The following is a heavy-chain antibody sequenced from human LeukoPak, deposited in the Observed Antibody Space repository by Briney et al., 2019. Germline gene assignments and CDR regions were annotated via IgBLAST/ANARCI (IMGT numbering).Heavy chain of an antibody. CDR2: ISGSGGST. CDR1: GFTFSSYA. CDR3: ARSTVVTRGGYFDY. J-gene: IGHJ4*02. D-gene: IGHD4-23*01. V-gene: IGHV3-23*01. Sequence: GGSLRLSCAASGFTFSSYAMSWVRQAPGKGLEWVSAISGSGGSTYYADSVKGRFTISRDNSKNTLYLQMNSLRAEDTAVYYCARSTVVTRGGYFDYWGQGTLVTVSS.